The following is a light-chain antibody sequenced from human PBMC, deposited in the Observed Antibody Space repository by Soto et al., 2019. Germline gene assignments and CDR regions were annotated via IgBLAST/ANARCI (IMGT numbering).Light chain of an antibody. V-gene: IGLV2-14*01. CDR2: EVS. Sequence: QSVLTQPASVSGSPGQSITISCTGTSSDVGGYNYVSWYQQHPGKAPKLMIYEVSNRPSGVSNRFSGSKSGNTASLTISGLKVEDGAYYYCRSYTSSGTFVFGPGTKLTVL. CDR3: RSYTSSGTFV. J-gene: IGLJ1*01. CDR1: SSDVGGYNY.